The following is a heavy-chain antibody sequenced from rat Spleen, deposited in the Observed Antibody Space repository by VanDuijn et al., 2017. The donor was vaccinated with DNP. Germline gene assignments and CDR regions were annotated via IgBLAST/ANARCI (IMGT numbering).Heavy chain of an antibody. V-gene: IGHV5S13*01. CDR3: ARHEDYSSYIYGFAY. Sequence: EVQLVESGGGLVQPGRSLKLSCAVSGFTFSNHGMAWVRQAPTKGLEWVASISPGVGITYYRDSVKGRFTISRDDAKNTQYLQMDSLRSEDTATYYCARHEDYSSYIYGFAYWGQGTLVTVSS. CDR2: ISPGVGIT. CDR1: GFTFSNHG. D-gene: IGHD1-2*01. J-gene: IGHJ3*01.